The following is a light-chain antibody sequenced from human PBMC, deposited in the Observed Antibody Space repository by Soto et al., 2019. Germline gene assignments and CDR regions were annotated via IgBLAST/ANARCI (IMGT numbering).Light chain of an antibody. CDR2: GAS. V-gene: IGKV3-20*01. CDR3: QQYGSSPKT. CDR1: QSVSSTY. Sequence: IVLTQSPGTLSLSPGEIATLSFRASQSVSSTYLAWYQQKPGQAPRLLISGASSRATGIPDRFSGSGSGTDFTLTITRLEPEDFAVYYCQQYGSSPKTFGQGTKVDIK. J-gene: IGKJ1*01.